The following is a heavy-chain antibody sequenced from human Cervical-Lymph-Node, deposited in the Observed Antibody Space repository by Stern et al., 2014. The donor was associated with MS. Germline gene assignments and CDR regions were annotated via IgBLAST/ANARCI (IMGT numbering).Heavy chain of an antibody. CDR2: VTPKGGGT. Sequence: VQLVQSGAEVKKPGASLNISCKASGYTFNTYSVHWIRQAPGQGLEWLGLVTPKGGGTNYAPTFQGRVTMTSDTSTSTVYMRLSSLTSNDTAVYYCATLCSGDCKTDSWGQGTLVTVSS. CDR3: ATLCSGDCKTDS. CDR1: GYTFNTYS. V-gene: IGHV1-46*02. J-gene: IGHJ4*02. D-gene: IGHD2-21*02.